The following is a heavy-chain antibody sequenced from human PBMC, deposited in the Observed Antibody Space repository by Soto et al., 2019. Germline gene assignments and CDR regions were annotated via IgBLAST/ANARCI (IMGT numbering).Heavy chain of an antibody. CDR3: ARARLDTPALDY. J-gene: IGHJ4*02. CDR2: LSYDGHNK. CDR1: GFTFRSYA. Sequence: QVQLVESGGGVVQPGRSLRLSCAASGFTFRSYAMHWVRQAPGKGLELVAVLSYDGHNKYYADSVKGRFAISRDNSRNTLYLQMNSLRAEDTAVYYCARARLDTPALDYWGQGTLVTVSS. D-gene: IGHD2-2*01. V-gene: IGHV3-30*09.